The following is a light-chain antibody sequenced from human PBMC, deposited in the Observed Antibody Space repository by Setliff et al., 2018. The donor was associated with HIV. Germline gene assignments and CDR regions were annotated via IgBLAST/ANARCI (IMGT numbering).Light chain of an antibody. CDR3: QAWDSTTGV. Sequence: QPPSVSVSPGQTASITCSGDKLGHKYASWYQQKPGQSPVVVMYQDTKRPSGIPERFSGSNSGNTATLTISGTQAMDEADYYCQAWDSTTGVFGTGTKV. CDR1: KLGHKY. CDR2: QDT. V-gene: IGLV3-1*01. J-gene: IGLJ1*01.